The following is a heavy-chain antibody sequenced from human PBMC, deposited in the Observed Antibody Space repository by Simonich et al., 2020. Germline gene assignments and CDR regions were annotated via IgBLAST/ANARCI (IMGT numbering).Heavy chain of an antibody. D-gene: IGHD3-22*01. V-gene: IGHV3-23*01. CDR2: FSGRGGST. CDR1: GFTFSSHA. CDR3: AKDLGERITMIVVVIDAFDI. J-gene: IGHJ3*02. Sequence: GGGLVQPGGSLRLSCAASGFTFSSHAMSWVRQAPGKGLEWGSAFSGRGGSTYYADSVKGRFTISRDNSKNTLYLQMNSLRAEDTAVYYCAKDLGERITMIVVVIDAFDIWGQGTMVTVSS.